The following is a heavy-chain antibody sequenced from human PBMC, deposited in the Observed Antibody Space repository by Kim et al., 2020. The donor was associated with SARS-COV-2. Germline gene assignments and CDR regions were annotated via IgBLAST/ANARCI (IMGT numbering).Heavy chain of an antibody. D-gene: IGHD3-22*01. CDR1: GFTFTNYG. Sequence: GGSLRLSCAASGFTFTNYGMSWVRQAPGKGLEWVSAMSDSGANTYFADSVKGRFTISRDNSKNTLYLQMSSLRAEDTAIYYCAKARSGTSGYLQDYWGQGTLVTVSS. CDR3: AKARSGTSGYLQDY. CDR2: MSDSGANT. V-gene: IGHV3-23*01. J-gene: IGHJ4*02.